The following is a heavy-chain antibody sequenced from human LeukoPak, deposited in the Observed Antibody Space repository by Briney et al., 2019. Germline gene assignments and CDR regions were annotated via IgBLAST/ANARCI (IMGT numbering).Heavy chain of an antibody. J-gene: IGHJ4*02. V-gene: IGHV1-58*01. Sequence: ASVKVSCKASGFTFTSSAVQWVRQARGQRFEWIGWIVVGSGNTNYAQKFQERVTITRDMSTSTAYMEPSSLRSEDTAVYYCAAGLFSGYDNPFDYWGQGTLVTVSS. CDR1: GFTFTSSA. CDR3: AAGLFSGYDNPFDY. D-gene: IGHD5-12*01. CDR2: IVVGSGNT.